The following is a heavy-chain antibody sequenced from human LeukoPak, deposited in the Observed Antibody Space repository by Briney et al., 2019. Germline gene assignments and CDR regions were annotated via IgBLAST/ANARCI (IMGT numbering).Heavy chain of an antibody. D-gene: IGHD3-3*01. V-gene: IGHV1-69*04. Sequence: SVKVSCKASGGTFSSYATSWVRQAPGQGLEWMGRIIPILGIANYAQKFQGRVTITADKSTSTAYMELSSLRSEDTAVYYCARENYDLAGEDYYYYGMDVWGQGTTVTVSS. CDR1: GGTFSSYA. J-gene: IGHJ6*02. CDR3: ARENYDLAGEDYYYYGMDV. CDR2: IIPILGIA.